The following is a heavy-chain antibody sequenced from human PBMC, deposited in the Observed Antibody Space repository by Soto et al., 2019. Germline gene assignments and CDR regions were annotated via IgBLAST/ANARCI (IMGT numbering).Heavy chain of an antibody. CDR1: GFTFNNYG. CDR2: IWYDGRKQ. Sequence: QVQLVESGGGVVQPRRSLRLSCAASGFTFNNYGMHWVRQAPGKGLEWVAVIWYDGRKQYYADSVKGRFIISRDKAKNTRDLQMNSLRAEDTALYYCARDYRGTTGTTYYFYYGMDVWGQVTTVTVSS. V-gene: IGHV3-33*01. J-gene: IGHJ6*02. D-gene: IGHD1-1*01. CDR3: ARDYRGTTGTTYYFYYGMDV.